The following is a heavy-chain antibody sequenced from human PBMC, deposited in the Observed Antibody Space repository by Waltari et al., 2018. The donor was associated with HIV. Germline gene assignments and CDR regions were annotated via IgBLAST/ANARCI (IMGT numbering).Heavy chain of an antibody. D-gene: IGHD6-13*01. CDR3: AKDEAGAGSPEVWFDP. Sequence: EMQLLESGGGLVQPGGSLRLSCVASGSTFSSYALHRVRQAPGKGLEWVSGISDSTGRTYYGDSVKGRFTISRDNSKNTLYLQMSSLRVEDTAIYYCAKDEAGAGSPEVWFDPWGQGTLVTVSS. V-gene: IGHV3-23*01. J-gene: IGHJ5*02. CDR1: GSTFSSYA. CDR2: ISDSTGRT.